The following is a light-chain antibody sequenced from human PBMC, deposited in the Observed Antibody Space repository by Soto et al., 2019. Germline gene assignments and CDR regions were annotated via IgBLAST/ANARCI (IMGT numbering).Light chain of an antibody. Sequence: QSVLTQPPSASGSPGQSVTISCTGSTSDVGGYEYVSWYQQHPGKAPKLMIFEVNKRPSGVPNRFFGSKSGNTASLTVSGLQSEDEASYYCSSFAGANIWVFGGGTQLTVL. J-gene: IGLJ3*02. CDR2: EVN. V-gene: IGLV2-8*01. CDR3: SSFAGANIWV. CDR1: TSDVGGYEY.